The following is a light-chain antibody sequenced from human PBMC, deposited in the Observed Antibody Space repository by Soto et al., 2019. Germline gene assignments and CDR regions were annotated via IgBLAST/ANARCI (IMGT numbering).Light chain of an antibody. J-gene: IGKJ4*01. CDR3: QQYNSWPT. Sequence: EIIMTQSPATLSVSPGEGATLSCRTSHSISTNLAWDQHKRGQSPRLLVYGASTRATGVPARFSGSGSGAEFTLSISSLQSEYIAVYYCQQYNSWPTFGGGTKVEIK. V-gene: IGKV3-15*01. CDR1: HSISTN. CDR2: GAS.